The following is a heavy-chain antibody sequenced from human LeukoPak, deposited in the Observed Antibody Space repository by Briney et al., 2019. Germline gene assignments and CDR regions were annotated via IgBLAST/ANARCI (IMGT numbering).Heavy chain of an antibody. CDR3: ARYSDGYSRNYFDY. V-gene: IGHV4-59*01. D-gene: IGHD5-24*01. Sequence: SETLSLTCTVSGGSIRSYYWSWIRQPPGKGLEWIGYIYYSGSTNYNPSLKSRVTISVDTSKNQFSLKLSSVTAADTAVYYCARYSDGYSRNYFDYWGQGTLVTVSS. CDR2: IYYSGST. CDR1: GGSIRSYY. J-gene: IGHJ4*02.